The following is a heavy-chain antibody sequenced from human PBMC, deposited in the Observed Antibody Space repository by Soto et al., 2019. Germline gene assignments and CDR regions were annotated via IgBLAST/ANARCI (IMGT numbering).Heavy chain of an antibody. Sequence: SVKVSCKASGGTFSIYGFSWVRPAPGQGPEWIVGIIPILTTTNYAQKFQGRVTIVADESTTTVYMELSSLKFDDTAVYYCATSVGIAPTGEDGMDVWGQATSVTVSS. CDR3: ATSVGIAPTGEDGMDV. V-gene: IGHV1-69*13. CDR1: GGTFSIYG. D-gene: IGHD2-8*02. CDR2: IIPILTTT. J-gene: IGHJ6*02.